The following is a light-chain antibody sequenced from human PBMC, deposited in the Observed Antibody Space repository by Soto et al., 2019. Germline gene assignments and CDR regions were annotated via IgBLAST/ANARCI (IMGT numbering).Light chain of an antibody. J-gene: IGLJ1*01. Sequence: QSVLTQPASVSGSPGQSITISCTGTSSDVGGYRYVSWFQHHPGKAPKLIIYEVSNRPSGISDRFSGSKSGNTASLTISGLQAEDEADYYCNSYTSTTNYVFGNGTKVTV. V-gene: IGLV2-14*01. CDR2: EVS. CDR1: SSDVGGYRY. CDR3: NSYTSTTNYV.